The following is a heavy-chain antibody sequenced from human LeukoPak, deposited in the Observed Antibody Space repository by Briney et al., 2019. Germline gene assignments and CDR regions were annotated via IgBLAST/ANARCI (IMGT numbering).Heavy chain of an antibody. CDR2: INPNSGGT. V-gene: IGHV1-2*02. CDR3: ARDHRDGDYDY. Sequence: ASVKVSCKASGGTFSSYAISWVRQAPGQGLEWMGWINPNSGGTNYAQKFQGRVTMTRDTSISTAYMELSRLRSDDTAVYYCARDHRDGDYDYWGRGTLVTVSS. J-gene: IGHJ4*02. D-gene: IGHD4-17*01. CDR1: GGTFSSYA.